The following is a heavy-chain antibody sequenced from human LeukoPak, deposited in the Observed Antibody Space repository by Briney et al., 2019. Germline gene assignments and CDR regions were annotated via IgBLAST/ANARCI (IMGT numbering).Heavy chain of an antibody. J-gene: IGHJ4*02. CDR3: AQIYTYGSSQFDY. CDR1: GFTFSNYE. CDR2: ISSSGSTI. V-gene: IGHV3-48*03. D-gene: IGHD5-18*01. Sequence: GSLRLSCAASGFTFSNYEMNWVRQAPGKGLEWVSYISSSGSTIYYADSVKGRFTISRDNAKNSLYLQMDSLRAEDTAVYYCAQIYTYGSSQFDYWGQGTLVTVSS.